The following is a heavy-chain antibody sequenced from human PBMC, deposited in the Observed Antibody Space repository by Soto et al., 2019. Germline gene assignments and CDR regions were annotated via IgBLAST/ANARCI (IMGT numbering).Heavy chain of an antibody. CDR2: ISYDGSNK. Sequence: GGSLRLSCAASGFTFSSYGMHWVRQAPGKGLEWVAVISYDGSNKYYADSVKGRFTISRDNSKNTLYLQMNSLRAEDTAVYYCAKANKLPAAMSGGWVDYGMDVWGQGTTVTVS. CDR1: GFTFSSYG. D-gene: IGHD2-2*01. CDR3: AKANKLPAAMSGGWVDYGMDV. J-gene: IGHJ6*02. V-gene: IGHV3-30*18.